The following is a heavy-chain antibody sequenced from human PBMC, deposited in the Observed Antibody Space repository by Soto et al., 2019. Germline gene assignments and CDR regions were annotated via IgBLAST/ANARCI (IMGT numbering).Heavy chain of an antibody. J-gene: IGHJ6*02. D-gene: IGHD4-17*01. CDR3: ARDGANGDYAYYYYGMDV. Sequence: ASVKVSCKASGYTFTSYGISWVRQAPGQGLEWMGWISAYNGNTNYAQKLQGRVTMTTDTSTSTAYMELRSLRSDDTAVFYCARDGANGDYAYYYYGMDVWGQGTTVTVSS. CDR1: GYTFTSYG. V-gene: IGHV1-18*01. CDR2: ISAYNGNT.